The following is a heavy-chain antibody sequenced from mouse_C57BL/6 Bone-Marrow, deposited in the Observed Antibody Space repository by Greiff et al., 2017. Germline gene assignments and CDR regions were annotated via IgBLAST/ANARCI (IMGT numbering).Heavy chain of an antibody. CDR2: IYPRSGNT. Sequence: QVQLKESGAELARPGASVTLSCKASGYTFTSYGISWVKQRTGQGLEWIGEIYPRSGNTYYTEKFKGKATLTANKSSSTAYMELRSLTSEDSAVYFCAREGYYGSKDYWGQGTTLTVSS. J-gene: IGHJ2*01. CDR1: GYTFTSYG. V-gene: IGHV1-81*01. D-gene: IGHD1-1*01. CDR3: AREGYYGSKDY.